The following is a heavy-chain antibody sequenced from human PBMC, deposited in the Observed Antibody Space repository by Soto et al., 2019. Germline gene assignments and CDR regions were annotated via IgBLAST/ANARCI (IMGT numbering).Heavy chain of an antibody. D-gene: IGHD6-13*01. V-gene: IGHV3-23*01. CDR2: ISGSGGSS. Sequence: VRQAPGKGLEWVSVISGSGGSSYYAASVKGQFTISRDNSKNTLFLQMNGLRAEDTAVYYCAKVTKRAAAGRYEYYKYGLDVWGQGTTVTVSS. J-gene: IGHJ6*02. CDR3: AKVTKRAAAGRYEYYKYGLDV.